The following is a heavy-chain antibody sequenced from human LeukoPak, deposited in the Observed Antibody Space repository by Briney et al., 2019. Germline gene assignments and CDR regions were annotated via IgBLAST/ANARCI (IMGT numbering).Heavy chain of an antibody. D-gene: IGHD4-17*01. CDR3: AKGGDSVTRYVDD. V-gene: IGHV3-30*02. CDR1: GFNLSSYR. CDR2: LRYDGSNK. J-gene: IGHJ4*02. Sequence: EGALLLSCSSSGFNLSSYRMHSVPQAPGKGLEREPLLRYDGSNKYYADSVKGRFTISRDNSQNTLYLQMNSLRPEDTAVYYCAKGGDSVTRYVDDWGQGTLVTVSS.